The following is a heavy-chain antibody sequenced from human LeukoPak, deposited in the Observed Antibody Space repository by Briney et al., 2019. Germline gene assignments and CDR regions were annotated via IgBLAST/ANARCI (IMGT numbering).Heavy chain of an antibody. CDR3: AREPQESYNFDY. CDR2: IYSGGST. J-gene: IGHJ4*02. Sequence: GGSLRLSCAASGFTVSSNYMSWVRQAPGKGLEWVSVIYSGGSTYYADSVKGRFTISRDNSKNTLYLQMNSLRAEDTAVYYCAREPQESYNFDYWGQGTLVTVSS. CDR1: GFTVSSNY. D-gene: IGHD3-10*01. V-gene: IGHV3-66*01.